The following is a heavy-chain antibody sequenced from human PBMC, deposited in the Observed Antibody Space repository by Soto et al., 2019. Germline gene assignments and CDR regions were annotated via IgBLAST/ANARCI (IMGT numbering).Heavy chain of an antibody. CDR3: ARAGDFWSGYIAASGAFDI. V-gene: IGHV1-3*01. CDR2: IHAGNGNT. CDR1: GYTFTVYY. J-gene: IGHJ3*02. D-gene: IGHD3-3*01. Sequence: GASVKVSCKASGYTFTVYYMHWVRQAPGQRLEWMGWIHAGNGNTKYSQKFQGRVTITRDTSARTAYMELSSLRSEDTAVYYCARAGDFWSGYIAASGAFDIWGQGTMVTVSS.